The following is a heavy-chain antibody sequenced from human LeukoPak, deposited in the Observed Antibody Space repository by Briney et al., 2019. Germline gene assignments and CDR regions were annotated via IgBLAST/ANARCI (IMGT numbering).Heavy chain of an antibody. J-gene: IGHJ4*02. CDR1: GGSISSYY. CDR2: IYYSGST. Sequence: SETLSLTCTVSGGSISSYYWSWIRQPPGKGLEWIGYIYYSGSTNYNPSLKSRVTISVDTSKNQFSLNLRSVTASDTAVYYCARRIVGGTSYFDYWGQGTLVTVSS. CDR3: ARRIVGGTSYFDY. V-gene: IGHV4-59*12. D-gene: IGHD1-26*01.